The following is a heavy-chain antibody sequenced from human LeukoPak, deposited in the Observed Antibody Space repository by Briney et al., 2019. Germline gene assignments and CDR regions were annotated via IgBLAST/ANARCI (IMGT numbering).Heavy chain of an antibody. D-gene: IGHD6-13*01. J-gene: IGHJ4*02. CDR2: IYPGDSDT. CDR3: ARRASSWYEVDY. V-gene: IGHV5-51*01. Sequence: GESLKISCKSSGYSFTSYWIACVRQMPGKSLECMGIIYPGDSDTSYSPSFQGQVTISADKSISTAYLQWSSLKASDTAMYYCARRASSWYEVDYWGQGTLVTVSS. CDR1: GYSFTSYW.